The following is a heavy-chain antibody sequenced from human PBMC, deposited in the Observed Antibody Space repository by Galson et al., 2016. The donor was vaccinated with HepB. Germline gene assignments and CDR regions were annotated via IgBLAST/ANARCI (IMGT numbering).Heavy chain of an antibody. D-gene: IGHD6-13*01. J-gene: IGHJ3*02. Sequence: SETLSLTCAVSGGSISSNNWWTWVRQPPGKGLEWIGEVYHSGSTNYNPSLKSRVTISIDKSKNHFSLKMSSVTAANTAVYYCASRPYSSYWFEGLAFHIWGQGTMVTVSS. CDR1: GGSISSNNW. CDR3: ASRPYSSYWFEGLAFHI. V-gene: IGHV4-4*02. CDR2: VYHSGST.